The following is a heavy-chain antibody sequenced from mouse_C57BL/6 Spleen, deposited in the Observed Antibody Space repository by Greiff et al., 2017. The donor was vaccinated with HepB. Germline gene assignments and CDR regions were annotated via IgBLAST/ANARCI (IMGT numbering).Heavy chain of an antibody. D-gene: IGHD6-1*01. CDR1: GYAFSSSW. CDR3: ARGQHYAMDY. J-gene: IGHJ4*01. V-gene: IGHV1-82*01. Sequence: VQLQQSGPELVKPGASVKISCKASGYAFSSSWMNWVKQRPGKGLEWIGRIYPGDGDTNYNGKFKGKATLTADKSSSTAYMQLSSLTSEDSAVYFCARGQHYAMDYWGQGTSVTVSS. CDR2: IYPGDGDT.